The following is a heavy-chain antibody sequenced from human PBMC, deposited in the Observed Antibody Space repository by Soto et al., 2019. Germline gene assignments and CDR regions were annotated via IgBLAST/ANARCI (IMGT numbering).Heavy chain of an antibody. CDR2: TNPNSGET. V-gene: IGHV1-8*01. Sequence: QEQLVQSGAEVKKPGASVKVSCKTSGYTFTDYDINWVRQATGQGLEWIGWTNPNSGETGYAQKFPGRITHTRNALPSNAYLGLSSLRSEDTAVYYCARVAVAARPRWYNWFDPWGQGTLVTVSS. CDR1: GYTFTDYD. CDR3: ARVAVAARPRWYNWFDP. J-gene: IGHJ5*02. D-gene: IGHD2-15*01.